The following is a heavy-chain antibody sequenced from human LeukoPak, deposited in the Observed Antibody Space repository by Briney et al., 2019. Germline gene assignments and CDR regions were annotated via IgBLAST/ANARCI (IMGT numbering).Heavy chain of an antibody. CDR2: INPNSGGT. V-gene: IGHV1-2*02. D-gene: IGHD1-14*01. CDR1: GYTFTGYY. Sequence: ASVKVSCKASGYTFTGYYMHWVRQAPGQGLEWMGWINPNSGGTNYAQKFQGRVTMTRDTSISTAYMELSRLRSDDTAVYYCARLPAYMSYYFDYWGQGALVTVSS. CDR3: ARLPAYMSYYFDY. J-gene: IGHJ4*02.